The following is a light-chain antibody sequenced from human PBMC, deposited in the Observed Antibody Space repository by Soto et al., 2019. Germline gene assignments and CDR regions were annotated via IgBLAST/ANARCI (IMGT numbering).Light chain of an antibody. V-gene: IGKV3-15*01. CDR2: GAS. CDR3: LQYNNWPPFT. Sequence: VMTQSPATLSVSPGERTTLSCRASQSVGGNLAWYQQRPGQAPRLLMYGASTRATGIPARFSGSGSGTEFTLTISSLQSEDFAVYFCLQYNNWPPFTFGPGTKVDIK. CDR1: QSVGGN. J-gene: IGKJ3*01.